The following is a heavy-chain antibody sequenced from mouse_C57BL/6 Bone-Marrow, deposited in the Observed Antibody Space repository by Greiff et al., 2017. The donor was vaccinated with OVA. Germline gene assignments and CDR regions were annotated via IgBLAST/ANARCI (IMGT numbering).Heavy chain of an antibody. CDR1: GYTFTDHT. D-gene: IGHD2-14*01. CDR2: IYPRDGST. J-gene: IGHJ2*01. V-gene: IGHV1-78*01. Sequence: VKLVESDAELVKPGASVKISCKVSGYTFTDHTIHWMKQRPEQGLEWIGYIYPRDGSTKYNEKFKGKATLTADKSSSTAYMQLNSLTSEDAAVYFCARSVGYYRGTDYWGQGTTLTVSS. CDR3: ARSVGYYRGTDY.